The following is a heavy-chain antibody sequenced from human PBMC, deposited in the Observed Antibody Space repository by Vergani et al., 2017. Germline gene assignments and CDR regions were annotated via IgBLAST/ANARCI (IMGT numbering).Heavy chain of an antibody. Sequence: EVQLVESGGGLVKPGGSLRLPCFSSGFTFGSYSMNWVRQAPGKGLEWVSFISSSSSYRYYADSVKGRFTISRDNGEYSLLLQMNSLRPEDTAVYYCASGVPGYQLATQYFQHWGQGTLVTVSS. CDR1: GFTFGSYS. J-gene: IGHJ1*01. V-gene: IGHV3-21*01. D-gene: IGHD2-2*01. CDR3: ASGVPGYQLATQYFQH. CDR2: ISSSSSYR.